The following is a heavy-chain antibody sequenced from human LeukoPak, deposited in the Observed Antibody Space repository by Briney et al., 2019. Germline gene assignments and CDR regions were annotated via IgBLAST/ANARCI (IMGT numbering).Heavy chain of an antibody. V-gene: IGHV3-23*01. CDR1: GFTFSSSA. J-gene: IGHJ4*02. Sequence: PGGSLRLSCAASGFTFSSSAMSWVRQAPGKGLEWVSSISGNGGSTYFAGSVKGRFTISRDNSKNTLYLQMNSLRAEDTAVYYCAKGGQNYDFWRFGYWGQGTLVTVSS. CDR2: ISGNGGST. CDR3: AKGGQNYDFWRFGY. D-gene: IGHD3-3*01.